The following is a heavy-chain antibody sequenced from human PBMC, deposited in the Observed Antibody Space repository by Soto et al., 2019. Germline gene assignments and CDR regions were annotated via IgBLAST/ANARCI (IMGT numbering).Heavy chain of an antibody. J-gene: IGHJ4*02. D-gene: IGHD3-16*02. Sequence: GGSLRLSCAASGFTFSSYAMSWVRQAPGKGLEWVSAISGSGGSTYYADSVKGRFTIPRDNSKNTLYLQMNSLRAEDTAVYYCAKSLSQFGGVIVLSTFDYWGQGTLVTVSS. CDR1: GFTFSSYA. CDR3: AKSLSQFGGVIVLSTFDY. V-gene: IGHV3-23*01. CDR2: ISGSGGST.